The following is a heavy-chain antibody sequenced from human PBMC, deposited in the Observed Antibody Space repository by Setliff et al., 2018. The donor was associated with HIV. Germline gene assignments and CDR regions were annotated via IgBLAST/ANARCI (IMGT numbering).Heavy chain of an antibody. D-gene: IGHD2-15*01. V-gene: IGHV3-11*01. CDR1: GFTFSDYY. J-gene: IGHJ4*02. CDR2: ISKDGST. CDR3: AKSSWWEPRAY. Sequence: GGSLRLSCAASGFTFSDYYMTWIRQAPGKGLEWISYISKDGSTYYADSVRGRFTISRDNSKNTLYLQMNSLRAEDTAVYYCAKSSWWEPRAYWGQGTLVTVSS.